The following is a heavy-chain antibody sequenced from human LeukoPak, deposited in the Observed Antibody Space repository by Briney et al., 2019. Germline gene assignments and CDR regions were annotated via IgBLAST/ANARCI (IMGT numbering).Heavy chain of an antibody. J-gene: IGHJ4*02. Sequence: ASVKASCKASGYTFTGYYMHWVRQAPGQGLEWMGWINPNSGGTNYAQKFQGRVTMTRDTSISTAYMELSRLRSDDTAVYYCARVWAWDQLQDRGYYFDYWGQGTLVTVSS. CDR2: INPNSGGT. CDR1: GYTFTGYY. D-gene: IGHD2-2*01. V-gene: IGHV1-2*02. CDR3: ARVWAWDQLQDRGYYFDY.